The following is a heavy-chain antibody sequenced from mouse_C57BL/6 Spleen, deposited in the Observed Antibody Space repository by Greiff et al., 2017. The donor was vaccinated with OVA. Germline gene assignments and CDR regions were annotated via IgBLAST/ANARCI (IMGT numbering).Heavy chain of an antibody. D-gene: IGHD1-1*01. Sequence: VQLQQSGAELVRPGASVKLSCTASGFNIKDDYMHWVKQRPEQGLEWIGWIDPENGDTEYASKFQGKATITADTSSNTAYLQLSSLTSEDTAVYYCTKALHGSSYFDYWGQGTTLTVSS. CDR1: GFNIKDDY. V-gene: IGHV14-4*01. J-gene: IGHJ2*01. CDR3: TKALHGSSYFDY. CDR2: IDPENGDT.